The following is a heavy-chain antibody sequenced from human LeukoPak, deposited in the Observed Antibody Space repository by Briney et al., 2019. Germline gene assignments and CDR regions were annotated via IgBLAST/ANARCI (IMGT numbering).Heavy chain of an antibody. D-gene: IGHD1-26*01. CDR2: IGTSGGST. J-gene: IGHJ6*02. V-gene: IGHV3-23*01. Sequence: GGSLRLSCAASGFTFSNAWMSWVRQAPGKGLQWVSSIGTSGGSTYYADSVKGRFTISRDNSKNTLYLQMNSLRAEDTAVYYCAKGRIVGATTMMGDYYGMDVWGQGTTVTVSS. CDR3: AKGRIVGATTMMGDYYGMDV. CDR1: GFTFSNAW.